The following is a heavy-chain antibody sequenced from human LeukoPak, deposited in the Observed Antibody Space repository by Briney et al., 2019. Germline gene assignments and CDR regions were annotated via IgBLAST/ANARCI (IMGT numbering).Heavy chain of an antibody. D-gene: IGHD2-15*01. CDR3: ARAVYCSGGSCYNFDY. J-gene: IGHJ4*02. Sequence: PSETLSLTCNVSGGSISSYYWSWIRQPPGKGLEWIGYIYYSGSTNYNPSLKSRVTISVDTSKNQFSLKLSSVTAADTAVYYCARAVYCSGGSCYNFDYWGQGTLVTVSS. CDR2: IYYSGST. CDR1: GGSISSYY. V-gene: IGHV4-59*01.